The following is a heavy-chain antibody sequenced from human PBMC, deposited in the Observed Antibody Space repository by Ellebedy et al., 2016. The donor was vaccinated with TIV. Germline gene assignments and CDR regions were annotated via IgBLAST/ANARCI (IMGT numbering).Heavy chain of an antibody. CDR3: ARDRGDYSISGP. D-gene: IGHD4-11*01. CDR2: IKSDGSGT. CDR1: GFTFGRYW. Sequence: HTGGSLRLXXVASGFTFGRYWMHWVRQAPGNKLVWVSRIKSDGSGTTYADSVKGRFTTPRDNARNTLYLQMNSLRGEDTAVYFCARDRGDYSISGPWGQGTLVTVSS. V-gene: IGHV3-74*01. J-gene: IGHJ5*02.